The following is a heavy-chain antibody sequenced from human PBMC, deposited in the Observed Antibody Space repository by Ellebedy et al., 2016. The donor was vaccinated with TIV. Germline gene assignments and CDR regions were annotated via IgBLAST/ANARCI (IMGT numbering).Heavy chain of an antibody. J-gene: IGHJ4*02. Sequence: GESLKISXAASGFTFSSYAMSWVRQAPDKGLDWVSAISGSGGSTYYADSVKGRFTISRDNSKNTLYLQMNSLRAEDTAVYYCAKDINGANSPVDYWGQGTLVTVSS. CDR1: GFTFSSYA. CDR3: AKDINGANSPVDY. V-gene: IGHV3-23*01. CDR2: ISGSGGST. D-gene: IGHD1-20*01.